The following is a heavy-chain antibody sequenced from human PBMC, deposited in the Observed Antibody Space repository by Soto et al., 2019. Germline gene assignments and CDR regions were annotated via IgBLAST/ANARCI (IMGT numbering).Heavy chain of an antibody. CDR3: TTAPLPGVSDAFDI. J-gene: IGHJ3*02. CDR2: IKSKTDGGTT. Sequence: GGSLRLSCAASGFTFSNAWMSWVRQAPGKGLEWVGRIKSKTDGGTTDYAAPVKGRFTISRDDSKNTLYLHMNSLKTAATAVYYCTTAPLPGVSDAFDIWGQGTMVTVSS. V-gene: IGHV3-15*01. CDR1: GFTFSNAW. D-gene: IGHD2-8*01.